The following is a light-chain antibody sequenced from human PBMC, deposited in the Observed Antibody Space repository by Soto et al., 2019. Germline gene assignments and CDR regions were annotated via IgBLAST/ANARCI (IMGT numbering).Light chain of an antibody. CDR3: YQQNNWPPLT. J-gene: IGKJ4*01. CDR1: QSVSSN. V-gene: IGKV3-15*01. Sequence: EIVMTQSPATLSVSPGERATLSCRASQSVSSNLAWYQQKPGQAPRLLIYGASTSATGIPASFSGSGSGTEFTLTISSLQSEDFAVDYYYQQNNWPPLTFGGGTKVEIK. CDR2: GAS.